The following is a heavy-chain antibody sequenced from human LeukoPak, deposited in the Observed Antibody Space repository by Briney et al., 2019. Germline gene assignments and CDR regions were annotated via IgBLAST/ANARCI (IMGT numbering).Heavy chain of an antibody. CDR2: IYYSGST. V-gene: IGHV4-59*08. Sequence: SETLSLTCTVSGGSISSYYWSWIRQPPGKGLEWIGYIYYSGSTNYNPSLKSRVTISVDTSKNQFSLKLSSVTAADTAVYYCARRCSSTSCCGIGMDVWGQGTTVTVSS. CDR1: GGSISSYY. CDR3: ARRCSSTSCCGIGMDV. D-gene: IGHD2-2*01. J-gene: IGHJ6*02.